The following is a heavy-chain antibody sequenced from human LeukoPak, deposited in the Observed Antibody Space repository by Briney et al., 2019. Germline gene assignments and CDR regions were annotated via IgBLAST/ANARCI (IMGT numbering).Heavy chain of an antibody. CDR3: ARDKWVT. V-gene: IGHV3-30*02. Sequence: SGGSLRLSCAASGFTFSSYGMHWVRQAPGKGLEWVAFIRYDGSNKYYADSVKGRFTISRDNSNNTLYLQMNSLRAEDTAVYYCARDKWVTWGQGTLVTVSS. D-gene: IGHD5-18*01. CDR2: IRYDGSNK. CDR1: GFTFSSYG. J-gene: IGHJ4*02.